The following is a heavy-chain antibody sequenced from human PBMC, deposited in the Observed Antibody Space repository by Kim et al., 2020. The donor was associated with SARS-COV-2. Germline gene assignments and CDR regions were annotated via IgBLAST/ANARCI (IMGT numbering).Heavy chain of an antibody. CDR1: GFTFSDYY. D-gene: IGHD5-12*01. J-gene: IGHJ6*01. V-gene: IGHV3-11*05. CDR3: ARDLIVATIHYYGMDV. Sequence: GGSLRLSCAASGFTFSDYYMSWIRQAPGKGLEWVSYIGTTSRDTNYADSVKGRFTISRDNAKNSLFLQMNSLRAEDTAVYYCARDLIVATIHYYGMDVWG. CDR2: IGTTSRDT.